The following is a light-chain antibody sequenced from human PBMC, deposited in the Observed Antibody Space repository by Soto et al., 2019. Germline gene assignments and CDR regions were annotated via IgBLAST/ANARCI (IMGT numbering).Light chain of an antibody. J-gene: IGKJ3*01. CDR3: QQLNSYPLT. CDR1: QAISSH. V-gene: IGKV1-9*01. CDR2: GAS. Sequence: DIQLTQSPSFLSASVGGRVTITCRASQAISSHLAWYQQKPGKAPNLLIYGASTLQSGVPSRFSGSGSGTQFTLTISSLQPEDFATYYCQQLNSYPLTFGPGTTMDIK.